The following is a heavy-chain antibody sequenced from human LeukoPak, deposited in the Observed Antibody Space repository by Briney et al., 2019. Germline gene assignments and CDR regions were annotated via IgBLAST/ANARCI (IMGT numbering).Heavy chain of an antibody. CDR3: AKGLYYDSSGYYYRQGYFDY. D-gene: IGHD3-22*01. J-gene: IGHJ4*02. CDR1: AFTFSSYA. CDR2: ISSSGGST. V-gene: IGHV3-23*01. Sequence: GGSLRLSCAASAFTFSSYAMSWVRQAPGKGLEWVSAISSSGGSTYYADSVKGRFTISRDNSKNTLYLQMNSLRAEDMAVYYCAKGLYYDSSGYYYRQGYFDYWGQGTLVTVSS.